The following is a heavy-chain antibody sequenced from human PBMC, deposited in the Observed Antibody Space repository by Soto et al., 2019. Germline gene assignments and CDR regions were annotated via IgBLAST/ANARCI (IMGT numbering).Heavy chain of an antibody. CDR3: ARDRNVPGYGDYSDYIDM. J-gene: IGHJ3*02. CDR2: ISYNGFNK. D-gene: IGHD4-17*01. CDR1: GFNFSNYA. V-gene: IGHV3-30-3*01. Sequence: PGGSLILSCAGSGFNFSNYAIHWVRQAPGKGLEWLAIISYNGFNKYYTDAVRGRFSISRDNTKNSVFLEMRSLETDDTAVYYCARDRNVPGYGDYSDYIDMSGQGTMVTVSS.